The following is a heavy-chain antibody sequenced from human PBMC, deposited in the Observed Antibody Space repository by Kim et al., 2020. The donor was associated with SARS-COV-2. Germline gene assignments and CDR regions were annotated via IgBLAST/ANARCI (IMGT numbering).Heavy chain of an antibody. Sequence: GGSLRLSCAASGFTVSSNYMNWVRQAPGKGLEWVSVISTCDTTYYAESVKGRFTISRDTSKNTLHLQMNSLRPEDTAVYYCARDVRSSCYTLPYGGCGLDVWGQGTTVTVSS. CDR2: ISTCDTT. D-gene: IGHD2-2*02. CDR3: ARDVRSSCYTLPYGGCGLDV. V-gene: IGHV3-66*03. J-gene: IGHJ6*02. CDR1: GFTVSSNY.